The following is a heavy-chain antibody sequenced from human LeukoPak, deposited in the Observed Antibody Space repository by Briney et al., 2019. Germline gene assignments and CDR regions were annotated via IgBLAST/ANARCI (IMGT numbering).Heavy chain of an antibody. CDR1: GGSISSGDYY. CDR2: IYYSGST. D-gene: IGHD4-17*01. J-gene: IGHJ3*02. V-gene: IGHV4-30-4*01. CDR3: AKGGGDGDYAALDI. Sequence: SQTLSLTCTVSGGSISSGDYYWSWVRQPPGKGLEWIGYIYYSGSTYYNPSLKSRVTISVDTSKNQFSLKLSSVTAADTAVYYCAKGGGDGDYAALDIWGQGTMVTVSS.